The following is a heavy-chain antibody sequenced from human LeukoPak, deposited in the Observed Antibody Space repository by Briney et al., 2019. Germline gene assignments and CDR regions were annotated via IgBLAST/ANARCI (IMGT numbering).Heavy chain of an antibody. CDR1: GFTFSDYY. CDR2: ISGSTTYT. CDR3: AREAIGYSSS. V-gene: IGHV3-11*06. D-gene: IGHD6-13*01. J-gene: IGHJ4*02. Sequence: SGGSLRLSCAASGFTFSDYYMSWIRQAPGKGLEWVSYISGSTTYTTYADSVKGRFTISRDNAKNSLYLQMNSLRGEDTAVYYCAREAIGYSSSWGQGTLVTVSS.